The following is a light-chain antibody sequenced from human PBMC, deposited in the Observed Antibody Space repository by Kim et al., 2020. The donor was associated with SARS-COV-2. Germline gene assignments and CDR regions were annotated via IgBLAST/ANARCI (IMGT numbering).Light chain of an antibody. CDR3: QQYNTYSGT. V-gene: IGKV1-5*03. CDR2: QAS. Sequence: ASVGDRVTLTCRASQSMGRWLAWYQQKPGKAPTLLIYQASTLHTGVSSRFSGSGSGTEFTLTISSLQPDDLATYYCQQYNTYSGTFGQGTKVEIK. J-gene: IGKJ1*01. CDR1: QSMGRW.